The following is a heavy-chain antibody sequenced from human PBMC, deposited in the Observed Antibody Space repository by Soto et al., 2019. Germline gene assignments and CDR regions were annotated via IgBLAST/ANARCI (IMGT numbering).Heavy chain of an antibody. J-gene: IGHJ4*02. CDR1: GFTFSSYA. Sequence: EVQLLESGGGLVQPGGSLTLSCATSGFTFSSYAMVWVRQAAEKGLEWVASISNNGDTAYYADSVKGRFTISRGNSENTLYLQMHGLRADDTALYCCAKSRVFIGAIVTLLDSWGQGTQVTVSS. D-gene: IGHD3-16*02. V-gene: IGHV3-23*01. CDR3: AKSRVFIGAIVTLLDS. CDR2: ISNNGDTA.